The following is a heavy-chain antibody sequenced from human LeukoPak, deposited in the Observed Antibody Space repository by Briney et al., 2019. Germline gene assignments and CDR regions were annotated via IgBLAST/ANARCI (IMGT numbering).Heavy chain of an antibody. J-gene: IGHJ1*01. CDR2: IWYDGNNK. Sequence: AGGSLRLSCAASGFTFSTYGMHWVRQAPGKGLEWVAHIWYDGNNKYYADSVKGRFTISRDNTKNTLYLQMNSLRDEDTAVYYCAKDSDYYHSSGYYYAYFQHWGQGTLVTVSS. CDR1: GFTFSTYG. CDR3: AKDSDYYHSSGYYYAYFQH. V-gene: IGHV3-33*06. D-gene: IGHD3-22*01.